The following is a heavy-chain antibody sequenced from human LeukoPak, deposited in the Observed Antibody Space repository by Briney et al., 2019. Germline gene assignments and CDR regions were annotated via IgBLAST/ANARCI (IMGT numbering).Heavy chain of an antibody. V-gene: IGHV3-48*01. J-gene: IGHJ6*03. CDR2: ISSGGNTI. Sequence: PGGSLRLSCAASGFTFSDFAMNWVRQAPGKGLEWISYISSGGNTIYYADSVKGRFTISRDKAKNSLYLQMNSLRAEDTALYYCARDLHDCGRMNCYVGNYYYYMDVWGKGTTVTVSS. CDR3: ARDLHDCGRMNCYVGNYYYYMDV. D-gene: IGHD2-2*01. CDR1: GFTFSDFA.